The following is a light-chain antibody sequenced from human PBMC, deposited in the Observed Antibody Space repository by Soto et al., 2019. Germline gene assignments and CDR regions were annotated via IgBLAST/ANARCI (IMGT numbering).Light chain of an antibody. CDR3: SSFTSSTTYV. J-gene: IGLJ1*01. V-gene: IGLV2-14*01. Sequence: SVLTQSASVSGSPGQSITISCTGTSSDVGNYNYVSWYQQHPGEVPKLIIFNVNNRPSGVSNRFSGSKSGNTASLTISWLQAEDEADYYCSSFTSSTTYVFGTGTKVTVL. CDR1: SSDVGNYNY. CDR2: NVN.